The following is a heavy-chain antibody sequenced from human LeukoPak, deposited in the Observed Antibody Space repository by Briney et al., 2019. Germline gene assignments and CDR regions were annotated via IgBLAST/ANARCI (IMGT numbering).Heavy chain of an antibody. D-gene: IGHD6-6*01. CDR1: GCTFSRHA. V-gene: IGHV1-69*13. CDR3: AQSNRQLVHFGY. CDR2: IIPIFGTA. Sequence: SVTVSCKGSGCTFSRHAISWVRPPPGQGLEWMGGIIPIFGTANYPHKFQGRVTITADEPTNTAYMELSSLRSEHTAVYYCAQSNRQLVHFGYWGQGTLVTVSS. J-gene: IGHJ4*02.